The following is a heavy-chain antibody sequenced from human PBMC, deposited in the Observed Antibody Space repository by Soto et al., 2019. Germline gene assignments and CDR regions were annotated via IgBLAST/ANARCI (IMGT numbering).Heavy chain of an antibody. V-gene: IGHV4-59*01. D-gene: IGHD6-25*01. CDR3: ARTVSGGLDY. J-gene: IGHJ4*01. CDR2: IHNGQTT. CDR1: GGSIIYY. Sequence: SETLSLTCTVSGGSIIYYLSWIRQPPGKGLEWLAFIHNGQTTNYNPSLVGRVSVSVDTSKSQLSLNLNSVTAADTAVYYCARTVSGGLDYWGQGILVTVSS.